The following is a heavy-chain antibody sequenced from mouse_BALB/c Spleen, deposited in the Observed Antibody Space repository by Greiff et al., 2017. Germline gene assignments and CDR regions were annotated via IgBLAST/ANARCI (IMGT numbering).Heavy chain of an antibody. Sequence: EVKLVESGGGLVQPGGSRKLSCAASGFTFSSFGMHWVRQAPEKGLEWVAYISSGSSTIYYADTAKGRFTISRDNPKNTLFLQMTSLRSEDTAMYYCARSGFYRSYFDYWGQGTTLTVSS. CDR3: ARSGFYRSYFDY. CDR1: GFTFSSFG. J-gene: IGHJ2*01. CDR2: ISSGSSTI. V-gene: IGHV5-17*02. D-gene: IGHD2-14*01.